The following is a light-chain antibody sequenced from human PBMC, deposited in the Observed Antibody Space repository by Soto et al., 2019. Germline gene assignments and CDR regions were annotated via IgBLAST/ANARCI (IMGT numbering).Light chain of an antibody. CDR1: RSDVGACDY. V-gene: IGLV2-8*01. Sequence: QSALTQPPSASGSPGQSVTISCTGTRSDVGACDYVSWYQQHPGKAPKIMIYEINKRPSGAPDRFSGSKSGTPASLTVSGLQAEDEADYYCSSFAGSNNFPDVFGTGTKATVL. CDR2: EIN. J-gene: IGLJ1*01. CDR3: SSFAGSNNFPDV.